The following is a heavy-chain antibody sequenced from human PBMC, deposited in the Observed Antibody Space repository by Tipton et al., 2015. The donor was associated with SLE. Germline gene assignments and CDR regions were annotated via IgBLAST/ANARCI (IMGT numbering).Heavy chain of an antibody. CDR2: ISSNGGTT. CDR1: GFTFSSYA. CDR3: ARDWGVEVADPDWYFDL. J-gene: IGHJ2*01. V-gene: IGHV3-64*01. Sequence: SLRLSCAASGFTFSSYAMHWVRQAPGKGLEYVSTISSNGGTTYYANSVQGRFTISRENPKNTLYLQMGSLRADDMAVYYCARDWGVEVADPDWYFDLWGRGTLVTVSS. D-gene: IGHD6-19*01.